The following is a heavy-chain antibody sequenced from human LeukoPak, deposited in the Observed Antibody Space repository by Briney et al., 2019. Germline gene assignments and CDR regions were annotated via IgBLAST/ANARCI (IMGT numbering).Heavy chain of an antibody. CDR2: IYTSGST. CDR1: GGSLSSYY. Sequence: PSETLSLTCTVSGGSLSSYYWSWFRQPAGKGLEGIGRIYTSGSTNYNPSLKSRVTMSVDTSKNQFSLKLNSVTAAGPAVYYCARDGYLPGLFDYWGQGTLVTVSS. V-gene: IGHV4-4*07. D-gene: IGHD5-12*01. J-gene: IGHJ4*02. CDR3: ARDGYLPGLFDY.